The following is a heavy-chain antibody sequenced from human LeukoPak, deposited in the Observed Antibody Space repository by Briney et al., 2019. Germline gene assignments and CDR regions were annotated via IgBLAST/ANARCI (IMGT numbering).Heavy chain of an antibody. D-gene: IGHD2-15*01. J-gene: IGHJ4*02. V-gene: IGHV3-53*01. CDR2: IYKDGST. CDR3: ARGYCSGRSCYMWYSDY. CDR1: GFIVSNNY. Sequence: PGGSLRLSCVGSGFIVSNNYMTWVRQAPGKGLEWVSVIYKDGSTYYADSVKGRFTISRDNSKNTVYLQMNSLRAEDTAVYYCARGYCSGRSCYMWYSDYWGQGTLVTVSS.